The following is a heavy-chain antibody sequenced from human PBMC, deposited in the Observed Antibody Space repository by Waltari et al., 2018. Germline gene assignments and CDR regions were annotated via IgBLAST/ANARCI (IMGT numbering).Heavy chain of an antibody. V-gene: IGHV1-69-2*01. J-gene: IGHJ4*02. CDR1: GDTCTDYS. CDR3: ATLPIEGSGSWIFDY. Sequence: EVQLVQSGAEVKKPGATVKISCKVSGDTCTDYSMHEEQQAPGKGLEWMVLVDPEDGETIYAEQFQCRVTIPADTSTDTAYMELSSLRSEDTAVYYCATLPIEGSGSWIFDYWGQGTLVTVSS. D-gene: IGHD3-10*01. CDR2: VDPEDGET.